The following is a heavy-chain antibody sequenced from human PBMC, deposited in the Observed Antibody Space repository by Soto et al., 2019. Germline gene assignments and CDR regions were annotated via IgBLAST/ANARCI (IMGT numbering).Heavy chain of an antibody. CDR1: GFTFSSYA. D-gene: IGHD2-2*01. V-gene: IGHV3-23*01. CDR2: ISGSGGST. CDR3: AKEGRYCSSTSCHSNWFDP. Sequence: GGSLRLSCAASGFTFSSYAMSWVRQAPGKGLEWVSAISGSGGSTYYADYVKGRFTISRENSKNTLYLQMNSLRAEDTAVYYCAKEGRYCSSTSCHSNWFDPWGQGTLVTVSS. J-gene: IGHJ5*02.